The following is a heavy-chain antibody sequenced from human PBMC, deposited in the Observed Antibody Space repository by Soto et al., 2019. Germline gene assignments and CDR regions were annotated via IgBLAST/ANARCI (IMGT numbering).Heavy chain of an antibody. J-gene: IGHJ3*02. CDR2: LIHGGST. D-gene: IGHD3-16*01. V-gene: IGHV4-34*12. CDR1: NSSLGAFH. Sequence: SETLSLICATYNSSLGAFHWTWIRQPPGKGLEWIGELIHGGSTNYNPSLKSRVTFSLDTSKNQFSLQLMSVTAADTAVYYCARSPLSYDYVRQTWREVGDSFDIWGRGTLVTVSS. CDR3: ARSPLSYDYVRQTWREVGDSFDI.